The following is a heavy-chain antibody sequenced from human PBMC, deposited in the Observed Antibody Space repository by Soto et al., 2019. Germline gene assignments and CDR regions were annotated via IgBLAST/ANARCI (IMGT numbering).Heavy chain of an antibody. J-gene: IGHJ3*01. Sequence: EVQLVESGGGLVKPGGSPRLSCAASGFTFSDYSMLWVRQAPGKGLEWLAFIGNSNNPTFYADSVRGRFTISRDNPKNSGYLQMNSLREEDTAVYFWAREEGYCNGGPCYRGAFDFWGQGTIVTVSS. CDR1: GFTFSDYS. V-gene: IGHV3-21*02. CDR3: AREEGYCNGGPCYRGAFDF. CDR2: IGNSNNPT. D-gene: IGHD2-15*01.